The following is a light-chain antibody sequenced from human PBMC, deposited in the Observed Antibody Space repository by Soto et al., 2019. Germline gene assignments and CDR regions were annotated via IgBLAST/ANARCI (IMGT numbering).Light chain of an antibody. J-gene: IGKJ2*01. CDR1: QSVLYSPNNKNY. CDR3: QQYYAIPET. V-gene: IGKV4-1*01. Sequence: DIVMTQSPDSLAVSLGERATINCKSSQSVLYSPNNKNYLAWYQQKPGQPPKLLIYWASTRESGVPDRFSGSGSATDFTLTISSLQAEDVAVYYCQQYYAIPETFGQGTKLEIK. CDR2: WAS.